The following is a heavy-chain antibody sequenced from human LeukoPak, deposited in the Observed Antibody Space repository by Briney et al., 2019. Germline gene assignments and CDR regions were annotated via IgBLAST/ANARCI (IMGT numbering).Heavy chain of an antibody. J-gene: IGHJ1*01. CDR2: ISSSGSTI. D-gene: IGHD3-10*01. CDR3: ARPMVRGQEYFQH. V-gene: IGHV3-48*03. Sequence: GGSLRLSCAASGFTFSSYEMNWVRQAPGKGLEWVSYISSSGSTIYYADSVKGRFTISRDNAKNSLYLQMNSLRAEDTAVYYCARPMVRGQEYFQHWGQGTLVTVSS. CDR1: GFTFSSYE.